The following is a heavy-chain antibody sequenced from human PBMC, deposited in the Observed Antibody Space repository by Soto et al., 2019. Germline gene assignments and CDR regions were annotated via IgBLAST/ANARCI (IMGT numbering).Heavy chain of an antibody. CDR3: AREGLTYYYGSGNNWFDP. J-gene: IGHJ5*02. CDR2: IYYSGST. D-gene: IGHD3-10*01. CDR1: GGSISSYY. Sequence: SETLSLTCTVSGGSISSYYWSWIRQPPGKGLEWIGYIYYSGSTNYNPSLKSRVTISVDTSKNHFSLKLSSVTAADTAVYYCAREGLTYYYGSGNNWFDPWGQGTLVTVSS. V-gene: IGHV4-59*01.